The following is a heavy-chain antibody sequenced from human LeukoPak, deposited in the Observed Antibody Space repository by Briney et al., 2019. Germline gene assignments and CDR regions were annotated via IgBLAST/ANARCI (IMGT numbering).Heavy chain of an antibody. V-gene: IGHV1-69*04. D-gene: IGHD2-2*01. CDR3: ASRGYCSSTSCRNFDY. J-gene: IGHJ4*02. Sequence: SVKDSFKASGGTFSSYAISWVRQAPGQGLEWMGRIIPILGIANYAQKFQGRVTITADKSTSTAYMELSSLRSEDTAVYYCASRGYCSSTSCRNFDYWGQGTLVTVSS. CDR2: IIPILGIA. CDR1: GGTFSSYA.